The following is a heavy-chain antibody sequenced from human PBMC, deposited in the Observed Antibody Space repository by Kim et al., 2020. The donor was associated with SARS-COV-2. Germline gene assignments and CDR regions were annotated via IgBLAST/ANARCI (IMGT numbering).Heavy chain of an antibody. V-gene: IGHV3-30*04. CDR1: GFTFSTYA. J-gene: IGHJ5*02. CDR3: AREGIGGFCPGGSCSPDWFDP. Sequence: GGSLRLSCAASGFTFSTYAMHWVRQAPGKGLEWVAVISYDGSNKYSADAVKGRFTISRDNSKNALYLLMNSLRAEDTAVYYCAREGIGGFCPGGSCSPDWFDPWGPGTLVTVSS. D-gene: IGHD2-15*01. CDR2: ISYDGSNK.